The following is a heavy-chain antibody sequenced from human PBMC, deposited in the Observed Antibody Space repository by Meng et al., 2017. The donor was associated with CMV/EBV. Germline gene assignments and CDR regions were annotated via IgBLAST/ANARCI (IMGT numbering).Heavy chain of an antibody. D-gene: IGHD3-9*01. CDR3: ASTGRLAPYYYYGMDV. CDR1: GYTFTGYY. Sequence: ASVKVSCKASGYTFTGYYMHWVRQAPGQGLEWMGWINPNSGGTNYAQKFQGRVTMTRDTSISTAYMELSRLRSDDTAVYYCASTGRLAPYYYYGMDVWGQGTTVTVSS. CDR2: INPNSGGT. V-gene: IGHV1-2*02. J-gene: IGHJ6*02.